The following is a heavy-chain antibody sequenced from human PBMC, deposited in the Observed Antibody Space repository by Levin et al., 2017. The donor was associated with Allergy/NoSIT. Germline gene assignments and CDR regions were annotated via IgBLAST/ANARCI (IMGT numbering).Heavy chain of an antibody. Sequence: SETLSLTCAVYGGSFSGYYWSWIRQPPGKGLEWIGEINHSGSTNYNPSLKSRVTISVDTSKNKFSLKLSSVTAADTAVYYCARGIGIYCSGGSCYRPGRFDPWGQGTLVTVSS. CDR1: GGSFSGYY. CDR2: INHSGST. V-gene: IGHV4-34*01. J-gene: IGHJ5*02. D-gene: IGHD2-15*01. CDR3: ARGIGIYCSGGSCYRPGRFDP.